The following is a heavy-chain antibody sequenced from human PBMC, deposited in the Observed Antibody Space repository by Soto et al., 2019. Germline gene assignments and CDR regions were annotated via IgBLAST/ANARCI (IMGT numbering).Heavy chain of an antibody. CDR1: GFTFSTYG. Sequence: QEQLVQSGGGVVQPGRSVRLSCVASGFTFSTYGIHWVRQAPAKGLEWITVISFDGGDKYYAESVKGRFTVSRDHSKNTLYLQMNSRRVEDTAIYYCAKGQIVATGRGHYGLDVWGQGTTVTVSS. CDR2: ISFDGGDK. CDR3: AKGQIVATGRGHYGLDV. V-gene: IGHV3-30*18. D-gene: IGHD5-12*01. J-gene: IGHJ6*02.